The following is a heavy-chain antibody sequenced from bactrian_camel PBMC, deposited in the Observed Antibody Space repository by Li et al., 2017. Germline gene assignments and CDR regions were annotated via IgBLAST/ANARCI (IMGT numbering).Heavy chain of an antibody. CDR2: ITSDGIT. CDR3: AASIIVLQPASRLRRRPYNH. D-gene: IGHD2*01. Sequence: HVQLVESGGGSVQPGGSLRLSCFRSGDTYSSDYCMAWFRQAPLHEREGVASITSDGITNYADSVQGRFSISQDNDKSTLFLQMNDLKPEDTAMYYCAASIIVLQPASRLRRRPYNHWGQGTQVTVS. CDR1: GDTYSSDY. J-gene: IGHJ4*01. V-gene: IGHV3S53*01.